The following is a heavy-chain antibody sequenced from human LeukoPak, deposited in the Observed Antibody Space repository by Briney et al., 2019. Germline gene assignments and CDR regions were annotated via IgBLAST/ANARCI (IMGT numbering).Heavy chain of an antibody. J-gene: IGHJ4*02. Sequence: GGSLRLSCAASGFTFSSYSMNWVRQAPGKGLEWVSSISSSSSYIYYADSVKGRFTISRDNAKNSLYLQMNSLRAEDTAVYYCARGPPNWGYDYWGPGTLVTVSS. CDR3: ARGPPNWGYDY. D-gene: IGHD7-27*01. CDR2: ISSSSSYI. V-gene: IGHV3-21*01. CDR1: GFTFSSYS.